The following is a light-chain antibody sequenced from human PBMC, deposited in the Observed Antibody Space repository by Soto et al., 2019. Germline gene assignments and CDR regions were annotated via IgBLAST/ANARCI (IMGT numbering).Light chain of an antibody. CDR3: QQSYCTWWT. J-gene: IGKJ1*01. CDR1: QSITNY. V-gene: IGKV1-39*01. CDR2: AAS. Sequence: DIQMTQSPSSLSASVGDRATITCRASQSITNYLNWYQQKPGKAPKLLIYAASSLQSGVPSRFSGSASETDFTLSISSLQPEDFATYYGQQSYCTWWTFRQRTKVDIK.